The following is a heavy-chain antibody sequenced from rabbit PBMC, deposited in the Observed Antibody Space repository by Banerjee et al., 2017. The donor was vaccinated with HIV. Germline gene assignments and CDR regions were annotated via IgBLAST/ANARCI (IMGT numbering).Heavy chain of an antibody. Sequence: QEQLVESGGGLVTLGGSLKLSCKASGIDFSSYGISWVRQAPGKGLEWIAYIDPEYGNTDYASWVNGRFTISLDNAQNTVFLQMTSLTAADTATYFCARVRYDDYGGNYFNLWGPGTLVTVS. V-gene: IGHV1S47*01. CDR3: ARVRYDDYGGNYFNL. CDR1: GIDFSSYG. D-gene: IGHD2-1*01. CDR2: IDPEYGNT. J-gene: IGHJ4*01.